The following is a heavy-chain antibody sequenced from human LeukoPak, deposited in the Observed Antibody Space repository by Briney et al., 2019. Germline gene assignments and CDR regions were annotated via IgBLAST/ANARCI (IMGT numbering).Heavy chain of an antibody. CDR2: IYYSGST. Sequence: PSETLSLTCTVSGGSISSSSYYWGWIRQPPGKGLEWIGSIYYSGSTYYNPSLKSRVTISVDTSKNQFSLKLSSVTVADAAVYYCARQDWGQRLEFSWGQGTLVTVSS. J-gene: IGHJ5*02. CDR1: GGSISSSSYY. D-gene: IGHD7-27*01. V-gene: IGHV4-39*01. CDR3: ARQDWGQRLEFS.